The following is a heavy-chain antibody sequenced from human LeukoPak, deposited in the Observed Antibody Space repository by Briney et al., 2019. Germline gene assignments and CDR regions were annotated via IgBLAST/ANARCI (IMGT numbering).Heavy chain of an antibody. CDR3: AKGIYSSGWSYFDY. D-gene: IGHD6-19*01. CDR2: LSGSGITT. Sequence: GGSLRLSCVVSGISLSNYAMSWVRQAPGKGLEWVSTLSGSGITTYYADSVKGRFTISRDNSKNTLYLQMNSLRAEDTAVYYCAKGIYSSGWSYFDYWGHGTLVTVSS. J-gene: IGHJ4*01. V-gene: IGHV3-23*01. CDR1: GISLSNYA.